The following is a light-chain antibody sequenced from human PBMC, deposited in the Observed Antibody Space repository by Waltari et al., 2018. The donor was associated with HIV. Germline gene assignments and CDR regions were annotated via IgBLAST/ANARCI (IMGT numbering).Light chain of an antibody. CDR1: QDISNW. J-gene: IGKJ4*01. Sequence: DIQMTQSPSSVSASVGDSVTITCRASQDISNWLAWYQKKPGKAPELLIYAVSRLQTGVPSMFSGSGSGTEFTLTISSLQPEDFATYFCQQANTYLSLAFGGGTKVEI. CDR2: AVS. V-gene: IGKV1-12*02. CDR3: QQANTYLSLA.